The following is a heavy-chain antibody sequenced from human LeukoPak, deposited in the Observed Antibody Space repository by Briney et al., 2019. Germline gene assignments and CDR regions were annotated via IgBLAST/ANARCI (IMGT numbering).Heavy chain of an antibody. J-gene: IGHJ5*02. CDR3: AREGTVTHWFDP. V-gene: IGHV4-39*07. CDR2: IYYSGST. Sequence: SETLSLTCTVSGGSISSSSYYWGWIRQPPGKGLEWIGSIYYSGSTYYNPSLKSRVTISVDTSKNQFSLKLSSVTAADTAVYYCAREGTVTHWFDPWGQGTLATVSS. CDR1: GGSISSSSYY. D-gene: IGHD4-11*01.